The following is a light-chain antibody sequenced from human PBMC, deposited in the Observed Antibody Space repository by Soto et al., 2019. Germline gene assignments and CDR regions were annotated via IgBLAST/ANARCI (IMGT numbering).Light chain of an antibody. CDR2: DAS. J-gene: IGKJ4*01. CDR3: QQRINWPPT. V-gene: IGKV3-11*01. CDR1: QSVSSY. Sequence: IVLTHSPATLSLSLGERATLSFRASQSVSSYLAWYQQKPGQAPRLLIYDASNRATGIPARFSGSGSVTDLTLTSSSLEPEDFAVYYCQQRINWPPTFGGGTKLDIK.